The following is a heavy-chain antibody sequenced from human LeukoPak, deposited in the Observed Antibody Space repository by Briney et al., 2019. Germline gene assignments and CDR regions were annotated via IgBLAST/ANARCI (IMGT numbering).Heavy chain of an antibody. D-gene: IGHD3-10*01. Sequence: PSETLSLTCAVYGGSFSGYYWSWIRQPPGKGLEWIGEINHSGSTNYNPSLKSRVTISVDTSKNQFSLKLSSVTAADTAVYYCASRYGSGKCFQHWGQGTLVTVSS. V-gene: IGHV4-34*01. CDR1: GGSFSGYY. CDR3: ASRYGSGKCFQH. CDR2: INHSGST. J-gene: IGHJ1*01.